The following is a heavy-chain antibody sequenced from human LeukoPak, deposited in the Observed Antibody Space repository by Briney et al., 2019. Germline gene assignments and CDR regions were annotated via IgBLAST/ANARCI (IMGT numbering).Heavy chain of an antibody. J-gene: IGHJ4*02. CDR3: ARERVGATHDFDY. V-gene: IGHV3-48*04. Sequence: PGGSLRLSCAASGFTFSSYSMNWVRQAPGKGLEWVSYISSSSSTIYYADSVKSRFTISRDNAKNSLYLQMNSLRAEDTAVYYCARERVGATHDFDYWGQGTLVTVSS. CDR2: ISSSSSTI. D-gene: IGHD1-26*01. CDR1: GFTFSSYS.